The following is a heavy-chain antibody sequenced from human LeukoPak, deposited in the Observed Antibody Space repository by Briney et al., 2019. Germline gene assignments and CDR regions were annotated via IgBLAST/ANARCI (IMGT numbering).Heavy chain of an antibody. J-gene: IGHJ5*02. V-gene: IGHV4-39*02. CDR2: IYHSGSP. Sequence: TSETLSLTCTVSGGSISSSSFYWGWIRQPPGKGLEWIGTIYHSGSPYYNPSLNSRVTISGDTSENQFPLKLSSVTATDTAVYYCAKDYGDYSLAWGQGTLVTVSS. CDR1: GGSISSSSFY. D-gene: IGHD4-17*01. CDR3: AKDYGDYSLA.